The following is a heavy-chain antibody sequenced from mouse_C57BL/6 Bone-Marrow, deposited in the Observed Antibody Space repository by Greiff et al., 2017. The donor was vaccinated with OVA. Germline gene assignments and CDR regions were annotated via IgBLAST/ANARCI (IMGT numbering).Heavy chain of an antibody. Sequence: EVQLQQSGAELVKPGASVKLSCTASGFNITDYYMHWVKQRTEQGLEWIGRIDPEDGETKYAPKFQGKATITADTSSNTAYLQLSSLTSEDTAVYYCARSPITTVVAPYWYFDVWGTGTTVTVSS. V-gene: IGHV14-2*01. CDR3: ARSPITTVVAPYWYFDV. J-gene: IGHJ1*03. CDR1: GFNITDYY. D-gene: IGHD1-1*01. CDR2: IDPEDGET.